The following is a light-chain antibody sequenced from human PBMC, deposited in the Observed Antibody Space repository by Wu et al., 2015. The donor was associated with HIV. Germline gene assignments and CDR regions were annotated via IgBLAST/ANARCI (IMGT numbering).Light chain of an antibody. CDR3: QQYVSSPL. V-gene: IGKV3-20*01. J-gene: IGKJ1*01. CDR2: GAS. Sequence: EAVLTQSPGTLSLSPEERVTLSCRATQSVTNNYLAWFQQKPGQAPRLLIYGASTRATGIPDRFSGSGSGTDFTLTISRLEPEDSAVYYCQQYVSSPLFGQG. CDR1: QSVTNNY.